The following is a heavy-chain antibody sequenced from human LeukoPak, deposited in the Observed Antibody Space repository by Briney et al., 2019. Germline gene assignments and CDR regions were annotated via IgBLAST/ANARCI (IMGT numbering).Heavy chain of an antibody. V-gene: IGHV3-23*01. D-gene: IGHD5-18*01. Sequence: GSLRLSCAASGFTFNSYSMNWVRQAPGKGLEWVSAVTGTGATTHYADSVKGRFTISRDNSKNTLFLQMNSLRAEDRAVYYCARVVGGGYSYPILYYFDYRGQGTLVTVSS. J-gene: IGHJ4*02. CDR3: ARVVGGGYSYPILYYFDY. CDR1: GFTFNSYS. CDR2: VTGTGATT.